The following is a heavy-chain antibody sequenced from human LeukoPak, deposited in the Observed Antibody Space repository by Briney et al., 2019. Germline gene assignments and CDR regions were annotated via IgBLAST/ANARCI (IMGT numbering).Heavy chain of an antibody. CDR3: ARGRTFDN. CDR2: IYDRGST. J-gene: IGHJ4*02. CDR1: GGSISSYY. Sequence: PSETLSLTCTVAGGSISSYYWSWIRQPPGKGLEWIGNIYDRGSTKYNPSLKSRVTISVDTSKNQFSLRLSSVTAADTAVYYCARGRTFDNWGQGTLVTVSS. V-gene: IGHV4-59*01.